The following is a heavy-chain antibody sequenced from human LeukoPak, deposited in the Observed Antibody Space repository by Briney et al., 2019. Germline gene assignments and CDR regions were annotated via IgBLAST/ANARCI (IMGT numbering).Heavy chain of an antibody. D-gene: IGHD2-15*01. Sequence: NPSEALSLTCAVYGGSFSGYYWSWIRQPPGKGLEWIGEINHSGSTNYNPSLKSRVTISVDTSKNQFSLKLSSVTAADTAEYYCARDYCSGGSCYEGAFDIWGQGTMVTVSS. V-gene: IGHV4-34*01. CDR1: GGSFSGYY. CDR3: ARDYCSGGSCYEGAFDI. CDR2: INHSGST. J-gene: IGHJ3*02.